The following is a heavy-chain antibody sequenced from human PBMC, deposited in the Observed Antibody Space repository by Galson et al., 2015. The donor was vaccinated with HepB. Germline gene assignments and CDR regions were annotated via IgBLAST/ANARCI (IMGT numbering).Heavy chain of an antibody. D-gene: IGHD3-10*01. J-gene: IGHJ4*02. V-gene: IGHV3-7*03. CDR2: IRYDEYEY. Sequence: SLRLSCAASGFTFSRYAMTWVRQAPGKRPEWVANIRYDEYEYYYADFVKGRFTISRDNARNSVFLQMSSLGRDDTAIYYCVRDRTYKGGNFFDFWGQGALVTVSS. CDR1: GFTFSRYA. CDR3: VRDRTYKGGNFFDF.